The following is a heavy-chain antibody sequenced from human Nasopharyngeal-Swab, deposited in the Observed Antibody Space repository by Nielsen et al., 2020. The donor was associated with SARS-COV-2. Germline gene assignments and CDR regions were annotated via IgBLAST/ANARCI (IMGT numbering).Heavy chain of an antibody. CDR3: ARGGYSSSWYEH. D-gene: IGHD6-13*01. CDR1: GGTFSSYA. J-gene: IGHJ5*02. V-gene: IGHV1-2*04. CDR2: INPNSGGT. Sequence: ASVKVSCKASGGTFSSYAINWVRQAPGQGLEWMGWINPNSGGTNYAQKFQGWVTMTRDTSISTAYMELSRLRSDDTAVYYCARGGYSSSWYEHWGQGTLVTVSS.